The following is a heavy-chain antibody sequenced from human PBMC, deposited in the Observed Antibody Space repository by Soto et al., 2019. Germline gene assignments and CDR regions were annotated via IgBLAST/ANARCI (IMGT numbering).Heavy chain of an antibody. CDR1: GFTFSSYG. CDR3: AKDKRYSYGRTYYYYGMDV. CDR2: ISYDGSNK. V-gene: IGHV3-30*18. D-gene: IGHD5-18*01. J-gene: IGHJ6*02. Sequence: GGSLRLSCAASGFTFSSYGMHWVRQSPGKGLEWVAVISYDGSNKYYADSVKGRFTISRDNSKNTLYLQMNSLRAEDTAVYYCAKDKRYSYGRTYYYYGMDVWGQGTTVTVSS.